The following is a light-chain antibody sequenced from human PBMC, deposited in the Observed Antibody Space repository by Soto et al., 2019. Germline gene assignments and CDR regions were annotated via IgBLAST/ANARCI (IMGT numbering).Light chain of an antibody. CDR1: SGHSSYI. V-gene: IGLV4-60*02. Sequence: QSVLTQSSSASASLGSSVKLTCTLSSGHSSYIIAWPQQQPGKAPRYLMKLEGSGSYNKGGGAPDRFSGSSSGADPSLTMSNHQFEDEADYCCETGDSNTRVFGGGTKLTVL. J-gene: IGLJ3*02. CDR3: ETGDSNTRV. CDR2: LEGSGSY.